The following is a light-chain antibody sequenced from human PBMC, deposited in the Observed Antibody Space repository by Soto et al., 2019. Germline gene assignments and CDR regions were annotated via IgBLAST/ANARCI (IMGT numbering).Light chain of an antibody. CDR3: CSHAGGYNLGV. Sequence: QSALTQPRSVSGSPGQSVTISCTGTSSDIGGYNYVSWYQQYPGKAPKRMIFDVAKRPSGVPDRFSGSKSGNTASLTISGLQVEVEADYYCCSHAGGYNLGVFGGGTKLTVL. CDR2: DVA. CDR1: SSDIGGYNY. V-gene: IGLV2-11*01. J-gene: IGLJ3*02.